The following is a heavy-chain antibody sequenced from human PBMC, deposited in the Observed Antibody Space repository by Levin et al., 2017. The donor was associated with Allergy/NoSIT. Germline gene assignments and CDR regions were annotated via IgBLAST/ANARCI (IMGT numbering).Heavy chain of an antibody. D-gene: IGHD2-2*01. CDR3: ASFVVVPAAMSEDAFDI. V-gene: IGHV3-33*01. CDR2: IWYDGSNK. Sequence: VNAARHAPGKGLEWVAVIWYDGSNKYYADSVKGRFTISRDNSKNTLYLQMNSLRAEDTAVYYCASFVVVPAAMSEDAFDIWGQGTMVTVSS. J-gene: IGHJ3*02.